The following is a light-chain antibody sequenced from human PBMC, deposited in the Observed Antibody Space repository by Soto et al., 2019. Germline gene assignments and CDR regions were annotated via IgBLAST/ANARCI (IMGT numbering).Light chain of an antibody. CDR2: DAS. V-gene: IGKV3-11*01. J-gene: IGKJ5*01. CDR1: QSVSSY. CDR3: QQRSNWPPIT. Sequence: EILLTQSPATLSISPGTIANISVRASQSVSSYLAWYQQKPGQAPRLLIYDASNRATGIPARFSGSGSGTDFTLTISSLEPEDFAVYYCQQRSNWPPITFGQGTRLEI.